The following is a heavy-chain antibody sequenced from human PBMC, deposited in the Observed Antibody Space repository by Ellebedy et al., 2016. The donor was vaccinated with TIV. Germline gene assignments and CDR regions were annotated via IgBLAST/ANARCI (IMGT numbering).Heavy chain of an antibody. CDR1: GYTFTGHY. CDR3: ARGVCGGDCYLEVLWYFDP. V-gene: IGHV1-2*02. D-gene: IGHD2-21*02. J-gene: IGHJ2*01. CDR2: INPNSGGP. Sequence: AASVKVSCKASGYTFTGHYMHWVRQAPGQGIERMGWINPNSGGPNYAQKFQGRVTMTRDTSISTAYMELRRLRSDDTAVYYCARGVCGGDCYLEVLWYFDPWGRGTLVTVSS.